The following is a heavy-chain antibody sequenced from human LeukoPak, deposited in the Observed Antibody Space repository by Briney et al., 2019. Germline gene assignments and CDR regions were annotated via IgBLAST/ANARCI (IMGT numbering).Heavy chain of an antibody. V-gene: IGHV3-23*01. CDR1: GFRFSSYV. J-gene: IGHJ4*02. CDR3: ARNSGYYSFFDH. CDR2: ISGSGDST. D-gene: IGHD3-22*01. Sequence: GGSLRLSCAASGFRFSSYVMSRVRQAPGKGLEWVSGISGSGDSTYYAESVKGRFTLSRDNSKNTLYLQMNSLRVEDTAVYYCARNSGYYSFFDHWGQGTLVTVSS.